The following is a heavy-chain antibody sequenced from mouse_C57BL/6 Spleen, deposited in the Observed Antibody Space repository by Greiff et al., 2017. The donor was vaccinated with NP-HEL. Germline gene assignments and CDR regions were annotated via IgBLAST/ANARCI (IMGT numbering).Heavy chain of an antibody. D-gene: IGHD2-1*01. Sequence: VKLMESGPGLVAPSQSLSITCTVSGFSLTSYAISWVRQPPGKGLEWLGVIWTGGGTNYNSALKSRLSISKDNSKSQVFLKMNSLQTDDTARYYCAREEDYGNYGAMDYWGQGTSVTVSS. CDR2: IWTGGGT. CDR3: AREEDYGNYGAMDY. V-gene: IGHV2-9-1*01. J-gene: IGHJ4*01. CDR1: GFSLTSYA.